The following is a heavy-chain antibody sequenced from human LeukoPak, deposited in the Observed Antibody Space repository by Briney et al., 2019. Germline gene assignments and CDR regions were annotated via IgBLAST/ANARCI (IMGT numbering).Heavy chain of an antibody. Sequence: PSETLSLTCNVSGDSISRSNDYWGWIRQPPGKGLEWIGSIYLTGKTYYNPSLQTRVTISIDKSKNQFSLKMSSVTAGDTAVYYCARLIFSYGYQSLWGQGTLVTVSS. J-gene: IGHJ4*02. V-gene: IGHV4-39*01. D-gene: IGHD5-18*01. CDR2: IYLTGKT. CDR3: ARLIFSYGYQSL. CDR1: GDSISRSNDY.